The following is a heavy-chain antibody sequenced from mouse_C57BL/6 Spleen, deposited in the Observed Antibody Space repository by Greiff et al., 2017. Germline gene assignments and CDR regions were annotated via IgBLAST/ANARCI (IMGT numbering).Heavy chain of an antibody. CDR2: IRSKSNNYST. J-gene: IGHJ2*01. CDR3: VRGGCFDY. CDR1: GFSFNTYA. Sequence: EVKLMESGGGSVRPKGSLKLSCAASGFSFNTYALNWVRQAPGTGLEWVARIRSKSNNYSTYYADSVKDRFTISRDDSESRLYPQINNLKTDDTAMYYCVRGGCFDYWGQGTTLTVSS. V-gene: IGHV10-1*01.